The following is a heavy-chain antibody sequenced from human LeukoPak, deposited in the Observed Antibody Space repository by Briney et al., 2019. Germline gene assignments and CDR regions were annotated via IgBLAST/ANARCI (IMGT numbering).Heavy chain of an antibody. CDR2: ISYDGSNK. CDR1: GFTFSSYG. CDR3: AKDWGYYYYYMDV. D-gene: IGHD7-27*01. Sequence: GGSLRLSCAASGFTFSSYGMHWVRQAPGKGLEWVAVISYDGSNKYYADSVKGRFTISRDNSKNTLYLQMNSLRAEDTAVYYYAKDWGYYYYYMDVWGKGTTVTVSS. V-gene: IGHV3-30*18. J-gene: IGHJ6*03.